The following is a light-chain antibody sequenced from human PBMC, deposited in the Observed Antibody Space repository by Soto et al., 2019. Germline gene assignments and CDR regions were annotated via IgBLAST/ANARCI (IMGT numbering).Light chain of an antibody. Sequence: QSALTQPPSASGSPGQSVTISCTGTSSDVGGYNYVSWYQQHPGKAPKLMIYEVTKRPSGVPDRFSGSKSGNTASLTVSGLQAEDEAEYYCSSFACSNNYVFGTGTQLTVL. J-gene: IGLJ1*01. CDR3: SSFACSNNYV. CDR2: EVT. V-gene: IGLV2-8*01. CDR1: SSDVGGYNY.